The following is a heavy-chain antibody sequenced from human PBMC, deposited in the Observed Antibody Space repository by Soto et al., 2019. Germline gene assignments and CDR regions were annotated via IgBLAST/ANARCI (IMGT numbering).Heavy chain of an antibody. D-gene: IGHD6-19*01. CDR3: ARENSRGWHQRFHYYGRDV. J-gene: IGHJ6*02. Sequence: HATEKGLEWMGGIIPIFGSANYAQKFQGRVTITAEKSTSTAYMELSSLRSEDTAVYYCARENSRGWHQRFHYYGRDVGGQVTRVTDSS. CDR2: IIPIFGSA. V-gene: IGHV1-69*06.